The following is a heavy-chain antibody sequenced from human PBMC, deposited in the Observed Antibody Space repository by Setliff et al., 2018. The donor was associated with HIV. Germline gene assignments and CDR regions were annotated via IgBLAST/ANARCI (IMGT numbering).Heavy chain of an antibody. CDR3: SRNGWHMNSWHYYYYYMDV. CDR2: IRSKAYAGTT. Sequence: GGSLRLSCTASGFTFGDYAMSWVRQAPGKGLEWVGFIRSKAYAGTTEYAASVKGRFTISRDDSKSIAYLQMNSLKTEDTAVHYCSRNGWHMNSWHYYYYYMDVWGKGTTVTVS. CDR1: GFTFGDYA. V-gene: IGHV3-49*04. J-gene: IGHJ6*03. D-gene: IGHD6-13*01.